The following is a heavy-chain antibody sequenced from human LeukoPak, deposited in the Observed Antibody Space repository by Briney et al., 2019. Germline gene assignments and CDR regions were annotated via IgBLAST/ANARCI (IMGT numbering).Heavy chain of an antibody. CDR1: GFTFSSYA. CDR3: ASTGDYYYYYYTDV. Sequence: GGSLRLSCAASGFTFSSYAMSWVRQAPGKGLEWVSAISGSGGSTYYADSVKGRFTISRDNSKNTLYLRMSSLRSEDTAVYYCASTGDYYYYYYTDVWGKGTTVTVSS. V-gene: IGHV3-23*01. J-gene: IGHJ6*03. CDR2: ISGSGGST.